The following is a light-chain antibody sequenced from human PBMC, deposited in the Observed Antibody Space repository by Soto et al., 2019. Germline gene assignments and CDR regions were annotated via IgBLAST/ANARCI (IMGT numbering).Light chain of an antibody. V-gene: IGKV3-20*01. CDR2: GAS. CDR1: QNVSTNL. Sequence: TVLTQSPGTLSLSPGERATLSCRASQNVSTNLLVWYQQHPGQAPRLLIYGASSRATGIPDRFSGSGSGTDFTLTIRRLEPDDFAVYYCQQYGTTVFTFGPGTKVDV. J-gene: IGKJ3*01. CDR3: QQYGTTVFT.